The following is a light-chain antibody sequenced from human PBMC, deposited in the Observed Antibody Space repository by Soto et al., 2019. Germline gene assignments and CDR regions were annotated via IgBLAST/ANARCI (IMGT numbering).Light chain of an antibody. CDR1: QSISDT. CDR3: QKYDNWPWT. J-gene: IGKJ1*01. V-gene: IGKV3-15*01. Sequence: VMTQSPATLSLSPGGRATLSCRASQSISDTLAWYQQKPGQAPRLLIHGASTRAPGFPDRLSGSGSGTDFTLTISSLQSEDFAVYYCQKYDNWPWTCGQGTKVDIK. CDR2: GAS.